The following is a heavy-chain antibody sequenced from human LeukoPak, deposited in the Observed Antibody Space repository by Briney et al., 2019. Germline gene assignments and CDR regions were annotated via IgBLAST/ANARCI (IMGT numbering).Heavy chain of an antibody. J-gene: IGHJ4*02. CDR1: GFTFSSYE. Sequence: PGGSLRLSCAASGFTFSSYEMNWVRQAPGKGLEWVSYISSSGSTIYYADSVKGRFTISRDNAKNSLYLQMNSLRAEDTAVYYCARDGYCCSTSCYDYWGQGTLVTVSS. CDR3: ARDGYCCSTSCYDY. CDR2: ISSSGSTI. D-gene: IGHD2-2*03. V-gene: IGHV3-48*03.